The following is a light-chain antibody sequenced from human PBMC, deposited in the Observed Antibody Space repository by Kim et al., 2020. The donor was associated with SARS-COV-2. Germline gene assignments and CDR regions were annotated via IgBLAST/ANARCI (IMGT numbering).Light chain of an antibody. CDR1: SSDVGGYND. Sequence: QSITISCTGTSSDVGGYNDVSWYQQHPGKAPKLMIYDVSNRPSGVSNRFSGSKSGNTASLTISGLQAEDEADYYCSSYTSSSTYVFGTGTKVTVL. CDR3: SSYTSSSTYV. V-gene: IGLV2-14*03. CDR2: DVS. J-gene: IGLJ1*01.